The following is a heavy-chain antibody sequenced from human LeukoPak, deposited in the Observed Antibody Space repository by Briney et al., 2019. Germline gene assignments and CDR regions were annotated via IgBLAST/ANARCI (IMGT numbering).Heavy chain of an antibody. CDR1: GGSFSGYY. V-gene: IGHV4-34*01. D-gene: IGHD6-19*01. CDR2: INHSGST. Sequence: SETLSLTCAVYGGSFSGYYWSWIRQPPGKGLEWIGEINHSGSTNYNPSLKSRVTISVGTSKNQFSLKLSSVTAADTAVYYCASYIAVAGTHYFDYWGQGTLVTVSS. J-gene: IGHJ4*02. CDR3: ASYIAVAGTHYFDY.